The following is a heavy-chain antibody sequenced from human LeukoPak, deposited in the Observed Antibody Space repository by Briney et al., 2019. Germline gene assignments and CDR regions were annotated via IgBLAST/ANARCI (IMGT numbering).Heavy chain of an antibody. V-gene: IGHV3-30-3*01. CDR3: ARDYSGGYTIDY. J-gene: IGHJ4*02. CDR1: GFTFSRYG. D-gene: IGHD1-26*01. CDR2: ISHHGSSK. Sequence: PGRSLRLSCAASGFTFSRYGMHWVRQAPGKGLEWVAVISHHGSSKNYADSVKGRFTISRDNPKNTLYLQMNSLRAEDTAVYYCARDYSGGYTIDYWGQGTLVTVSS.